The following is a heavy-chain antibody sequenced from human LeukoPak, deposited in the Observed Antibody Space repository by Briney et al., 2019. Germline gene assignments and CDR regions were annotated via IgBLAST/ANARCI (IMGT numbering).Heavy chain of an antibody. CDR2: INPNSGGT. CDR1: GYTFTGYY. V-gene: IGHV1-2*02. J-gene: IGHJ5*02. D-gene: IGHD3-10*01. CDR3: ARTRGRGVMYWFDP. Sequence: ASVKVSCKASGYTFTGYYMHWVRQAPGQGLEWMGWINPNSGGTNCAQKFQGRVTMTRDTSISTAYMELSRLRSDDTAVYYCARTRGRGVMYWFDPWGQGTLVTVSS.